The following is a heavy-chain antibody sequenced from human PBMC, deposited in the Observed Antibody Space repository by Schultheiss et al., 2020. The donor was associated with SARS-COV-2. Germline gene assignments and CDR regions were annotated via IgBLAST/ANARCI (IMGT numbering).Heavy chain of an antibody. CDR3: AAGNREMI. Sequence: ASVKVSCKASGGTFSSYAFSWVRQAPGKGLEWMGGFDPEDGETIYAQKFQGRVTMTEDTSTDTAYMELSSLRSEDTAVYYCAAGNREMIWGQGTMVTVSS. J-gene: IGHJ3*02. CDR1: GGTFSSYA. CDR2: FDPEDGET. V-gene: IGHV1-24*01. D-gene: IGHD1-14*01.